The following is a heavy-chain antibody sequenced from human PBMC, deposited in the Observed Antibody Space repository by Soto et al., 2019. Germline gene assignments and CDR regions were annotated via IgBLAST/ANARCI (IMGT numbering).Heavy chain of an antibody. Sequence: EVQLLESGGGLVQPGGSLRLSCAASGFTFSSYAMSWVRQAPGKGLEWVSAISGSGGSTYYADSVKGRFTISRDNSKNTLYRQMNNLRAEDTAVYYCAKDWGEGWRQWGPKMGGQGTLVTVSS. D-gene: IGHD6-19*01. CDR3: AKDWGEGWRQWGPKM. J-gene: IGHJ4*02. V-gene: IGHV3-23*01. CDR1: GFTFSSYA. CDR2: ISGSGGST.